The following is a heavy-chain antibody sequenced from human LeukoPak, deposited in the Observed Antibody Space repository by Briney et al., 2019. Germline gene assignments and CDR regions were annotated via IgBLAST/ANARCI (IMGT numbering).Heavy chain of an antibody. J-gene: IGHJ4*02. CDR2: IYYSGST. Sequence: SETLSLTCSVSGGSISSSNYYWGWICQPPGKGLEWIGSIYYSGSTYYNPSLKSRVTMSVDTSKDQFSLKLTSVTAADTAVYHCVRLGTTTRWGQGTLVTVSS. V-gene: IGHV4-39*07. CDR3: VRLGTTTR. D-gene: IGHD1-26*01. CDR1: GGSISSSNYY.